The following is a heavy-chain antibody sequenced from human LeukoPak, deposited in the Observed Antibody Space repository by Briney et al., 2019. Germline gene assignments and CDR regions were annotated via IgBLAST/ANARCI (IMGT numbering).Heavy chain of an antibody. J-gene: IGHJ6*02. V-gene: IGHV3-48*04. D-gene: IGHD3-10*01. CDR1: GFTFSSYS. CDR3: ARVFTMVRGVIIPQDYYYGMDV. CDR2: ISSSSSTI. Sequence: AGGSLRLSCAASGFTFSSYSMNWVRQAPGKGLEWVSYISSSSSTIYYADSVKGRFTISRDNAKNSLYLQMNSLRAEDTAVYYCARVFTMVRGVIIPQDYYYGMDVWGQGTTVTVSS.